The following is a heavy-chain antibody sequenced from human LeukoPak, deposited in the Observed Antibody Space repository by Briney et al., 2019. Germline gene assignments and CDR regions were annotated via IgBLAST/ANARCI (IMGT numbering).Heavy chain of an antibody. V-gene: IGHV3-7*01. D-gene: IGHD3-16*01. CDR1: GFTFSGYW. J-gene: IGHJ4*02. CDR3: VRDYVWGTSDPLY. CDR2: IKEDGSEK. Sequence: GGSLRLTCAASGFTFSGYWMSWFRQSPQKGLEWVGNIKEDGSEKYYVDSVKGRFTISRDNTHNSVFLQMNSLRVEDTAVYYCVRDYVWGTSDPLYWGQKTVVTLSS.